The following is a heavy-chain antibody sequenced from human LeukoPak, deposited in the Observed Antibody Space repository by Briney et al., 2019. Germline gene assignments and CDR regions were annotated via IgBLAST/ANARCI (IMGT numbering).Heavy chain of an antibody. CDR2: INHSGST. CDR3: ARRMQDIVLMVYATDDAFDI. Sequence: SETLSLTCGVYGGSFSGYYWSWIRQPPGKGLEWIGEINHSGSTNYNPSLKSRVTISVDTSKNQFSLKLSSVTAADTAVYYCARRMQDIVLMVYATDDAFDIWGQGTMVTVSS. V-gene: IGHV4-34*01. J-gene: IGHJ3*02. CDR1: GGSFSGYY. D-gene: IGHD2-8*01.